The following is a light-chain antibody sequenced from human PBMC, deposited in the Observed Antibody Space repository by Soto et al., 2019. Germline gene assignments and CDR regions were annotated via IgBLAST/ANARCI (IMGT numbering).Light chain of an antibody. J-gene: IGKJ2*01. CDR2: GAS. CDR1: QSVSSN. CDR3: QQYHNWPPFT. V-gene: IGKV3-15*01. Sequence: EIVMTQSPATLSVSPGERVTLSCRASQSVSSNLAWYQQKPGQAPRLLIYGASTRATGIPARFSGSGSGTEFTLTISSLQSEDFAVYYCQQYHNWPPFTFGQGTKLGIK.